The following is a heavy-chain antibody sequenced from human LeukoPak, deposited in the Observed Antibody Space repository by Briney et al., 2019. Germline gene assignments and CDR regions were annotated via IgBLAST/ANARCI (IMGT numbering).Heavy chain of an antibody. D-gene: IGHD3-22*01. Sequence: KRFETLSLTCAVYSGSFNDYCWIWLRQPPRRGLEWIGEIYSGGRANYDPSLKGRLAISVDPSKSQFSLKLSSLTAVDTAVYFCARGVVDYSTRSGYLSHWGQGTLVTVSS. V-gene: IGHV4-34*01. CDR3: ARGVVDYSTRSGYLSH. CDR2: IYSGGRA. J-gene: IGHJ4*02. CDR1: SGSFNDYC.